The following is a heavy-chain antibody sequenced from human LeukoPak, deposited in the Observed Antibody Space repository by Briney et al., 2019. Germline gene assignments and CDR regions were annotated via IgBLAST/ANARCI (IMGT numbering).Heavy chain of an antibody. CDR2: IYSSGST. CDR3: ANYYVSSGKYYFDY. CDR1: GGSISSNSYY. D-gene: IGHD3-22*01. J-gene: IGHJ4*02. V-gene: IGHV4-39*01. Sequence: KSSETLSLTCTVSGGSISSNSYYWGWIRQPPGKGLEWIGSIYSSGSTYYNPSLKSRVTISVDTSKNQFSLRLSSVIAADTAVYYCANYYVSSGKYYFDYWGQGTLVTVSS.